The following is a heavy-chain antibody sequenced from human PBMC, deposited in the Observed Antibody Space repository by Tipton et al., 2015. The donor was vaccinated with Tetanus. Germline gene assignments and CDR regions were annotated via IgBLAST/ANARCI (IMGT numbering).Heavy chain of an antibody. V-gene: IGHV3-21*01. CDR2: ISSTSRYI. CDR3: VSGSALDS. CDR1: GFTFSNYK. D-gene: IGHD5-12*01. Sequence: SLRLSCAVSGFTFSNYKMNWVRQAPGRGLEWVSSISSTSRYINYADSVKGRFTISRDNAKSSLFLQMNGLRADDTAVYYCVSGSALDSWGQGTLITVPS. J-gene: IGHJ4*02.